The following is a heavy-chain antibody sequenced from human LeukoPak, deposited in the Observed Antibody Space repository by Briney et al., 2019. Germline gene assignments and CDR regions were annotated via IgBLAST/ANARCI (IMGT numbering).Heavy chain of an antibody. CDR1: GGSMSSYY. J-gene: IGHJ5*01. V-gene: IGHV4-59*01. CDR3: ARESGYYDSSGYFQNWFDP. Sequence: PSETLSLTCTVSGGSMSSYYWSWIRQPPGKGLEWIGYLFNSGSTNYNPSLKSRVTISVDTSKNQFSLKLSSVTAADTAVYYCARESGYYDSSGYFQNWFDPWGQGTLVTVSS. D-gene: IGHD3-22*01. CDR2: LFNSGST.